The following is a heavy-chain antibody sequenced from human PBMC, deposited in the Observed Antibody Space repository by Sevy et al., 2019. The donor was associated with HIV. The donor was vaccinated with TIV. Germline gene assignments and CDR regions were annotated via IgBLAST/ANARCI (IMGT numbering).Heavy chain of an antibody. Sequence: GGSLRLSCAASGFTFTNYAMNWVRQAPGKGLEWVSGISDSGDTTHYAESVKGRFTISRDKSKNTVSLQMGSLRAEDTAIYYCAKLPSTVMFREKGYWGQGTRVTVSS. CDR3: AKLPSTVMFREKGY. D-gene: IGHD3-10*01. CDR2: ISDSGDTT. J-gene: IGHJ4*02. CDR1: GFTFTNYA. V-gene: IGHV3-23*01.